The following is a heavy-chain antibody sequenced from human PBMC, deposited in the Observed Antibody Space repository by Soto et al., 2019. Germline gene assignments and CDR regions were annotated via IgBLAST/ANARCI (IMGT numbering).Heavy chain of an antibody. D-gene: IGHD2-15*01. CDR3: ARLAPFVVVAATTGGYFQH. CDR1: GYSFTSYW. J-gene: IGHJ1*01. Sequence: GESLKISCKGSGYSFTSYWIGWVRQMPGKGLEWMGIIYPGDSDTRYSPSFQGQVTISADKSISTAYLQWSSLKASDTAMYYCARLAPFVVVAATTGGYFQHWGQGTLVTVSS. V-gene: IGHV5-51*01. CDR2: IYPGDSDT.